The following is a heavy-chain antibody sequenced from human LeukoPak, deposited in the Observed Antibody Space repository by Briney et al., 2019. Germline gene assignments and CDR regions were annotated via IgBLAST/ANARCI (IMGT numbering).Heavy chain of an antibody. CDR1: GYTFTGYY. D-gene: IGHD3-22*01. CDR2: INPNSGGT. CDR3: ARESNYYDSSGYYYRGAFDI. Sequence: EASVKVSCKASGYTFTGYYMHWVRQAPGQGLEWMGWINPNSGGTNYAQKFQGRVTMTRDTSISTAYMELSRLRSDDTAVYYCARESNYYDSSGYYYRGAFDIWGQGTMVTVSS. J-gene: IGHJ3*02. V-gene: IGHV1-2*02.